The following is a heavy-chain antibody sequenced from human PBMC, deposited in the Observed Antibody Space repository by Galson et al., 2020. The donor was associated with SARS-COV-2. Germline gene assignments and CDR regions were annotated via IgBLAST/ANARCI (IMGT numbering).Heavy chain of an antibody. D-gene: IGHD5-18*01. CDR2: ISTTSSYT. CDR3: ARDERIRGYKYGVLYYGMNV. V-gene: IGHV3-21*01. J-gene: IGHJ6*02. Sequence: GEYLNIHCAAPGFPFSTYSMHRDRLAPANGQESVLSISTTSSYTYYVDSVKRRFSISRDNPRNSLYLQMNIRRAEDTAGYDCARDERIRGYKYGVLYYGMNVWSQGTTVTVSS. CDR1: GFPFSTYS.